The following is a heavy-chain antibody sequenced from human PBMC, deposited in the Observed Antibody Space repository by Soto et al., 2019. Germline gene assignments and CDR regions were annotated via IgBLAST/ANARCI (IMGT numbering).Heavy chain of an antibody. Sequence: PGGSLRLSCAASGFIFTNCVMNWVRQAPGKGLGWVSVIGGRGNSAYYADSVQGRFTISRDNSKNTLSLQMSSLTADDTAIYYCVREGRGSFDFWGRGTMVTVSS. CDR2: IGGRGNSA. D-gene: IGHD5-12*01. CDR3: VREGRGSFDF. CDR1: GFIFTNCV. V-gene: IGHV3-23*01. J-gene: IGHJ3*01.